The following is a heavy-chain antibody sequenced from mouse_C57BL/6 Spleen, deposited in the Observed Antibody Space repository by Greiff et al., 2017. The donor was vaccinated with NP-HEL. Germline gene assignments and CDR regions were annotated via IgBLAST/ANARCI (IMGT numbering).Heavy chain of an antibody. J-gene: IGHJ2*01. D-gene: IGHD2-3*01. CDR2: INPNNGGT. CDR1: GYTFTDYN. Sequence: VQLQQSGPELVKPGASVKMSCKASGYTFTDYNMHWVKQSHGKSLEWIGYINPNNGGTSYNQKFKGKATLTVNKSSSTAYMELRSLTSEDSAVYYCARRWRGLLHDFDYWGQGTTLTVSS. V-gene: IGHV1-22*01. CDR3: ARRWRGLLHDFDY.